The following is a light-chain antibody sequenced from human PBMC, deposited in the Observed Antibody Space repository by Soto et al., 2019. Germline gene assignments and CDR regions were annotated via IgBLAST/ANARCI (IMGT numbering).Light chain of an antibody. Sequence: EIVLTQSPGTLSLSPGQTATLSCRASQDVSDNYVAWYQQKPGQAPRLLISGASNRANAIPGRFSGSGSGTDFTLTISRLETEDSAVYYCLQRSNWLTFGGGTKVEIK. CDR1: QDVSDNY. V-gene: IGKV3D-20*02. CDR3: LQRSNWLT. J-gene: IGKJ4*01. CDR2: GAS.